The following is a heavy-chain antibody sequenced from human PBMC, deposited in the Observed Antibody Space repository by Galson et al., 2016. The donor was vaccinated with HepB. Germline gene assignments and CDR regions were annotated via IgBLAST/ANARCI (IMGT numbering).Heavy chain of an antibody. J-gene: IGHJ4*02. D-gene: IGHD2-21*02. V-gene: IGHV5-51*01. CDR1: GYRFNTYW. CDR3: AGQTAEGSFDY. Sequence: QSGAEVKKPGESLKISCQGSGYRFNTYWIAWVRQMPGKGLEWMGMIFPTSSGTRYTPSLQGQVTISADKSPSIAYLQWSSLRSSDTAMYYCAGQTAEGSFDYWGQGTLVTVSS. CDR2: IFPTSSGT.